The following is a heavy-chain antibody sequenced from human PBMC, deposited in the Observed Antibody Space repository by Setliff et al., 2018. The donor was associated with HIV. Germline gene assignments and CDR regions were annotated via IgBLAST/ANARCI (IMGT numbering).Heavy chain of an antibody. CDR3: ARSVIGYYYYGMDV. CDR2: ISYDGSNK. J-gene: IGHJ6*02. V-gene: IGHV3-30*01. CDR1: GIPFSNYV. Sequence: GGSLRLSCAASGIPFSNYVMSWFRQPPGKGLEWVAVISYDGSNKYYADSVKGRFTISRDNSKNTLYLQMNSLRAEDTAVYYCARSVIGYYYYGMDVWGQGTLVTVSS. D-gene: IGHD3-10*01.